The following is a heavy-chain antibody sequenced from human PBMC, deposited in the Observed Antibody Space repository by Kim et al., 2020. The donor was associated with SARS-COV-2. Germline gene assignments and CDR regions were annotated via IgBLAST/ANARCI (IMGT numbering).Heavy chain of an antibody. CDR1: GYSISSGYY. J-gene: IGHJ5*02. V-gene: IGHV4-38-2*02. D-gene: IGHD6-19*01. CDR3: AREIGSSRPLGWFDP. Sequence: SETLSLTCTVSGYSISSGYYWGWIRQPPGKGLEWIGSIYHSGSTYYNPSLKSRVTISVDTSKNQFSLKLSSVTAADTAVYYCAREIGSSRPLGWFDPWGQGTLVTVSS. CDR2: IYHSGST.